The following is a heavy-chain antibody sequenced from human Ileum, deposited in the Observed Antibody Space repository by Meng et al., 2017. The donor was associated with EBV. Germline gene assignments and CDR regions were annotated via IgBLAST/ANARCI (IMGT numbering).Heavy chain of an antibody. CDR2: IYHSGST. CDR1: GGSISSSNW. V-gene: IGHV4-4*02. D-gene: IGHD6-19*01. CDR3: ASFPPPGKQWLVTDY. Sequence: QLQPEESGAGLGKPSGTLSLTCAFSGGSISSSNWWSWVRQPPGKGLEWIGEIYHSGSTNYNPSLKSRVTISVDKSKNQFSLKLSSVTAADTAVYYCASFPPPGKQWLVTDYWGQGTLVTVSS. J-gene: IGHJ4*02.